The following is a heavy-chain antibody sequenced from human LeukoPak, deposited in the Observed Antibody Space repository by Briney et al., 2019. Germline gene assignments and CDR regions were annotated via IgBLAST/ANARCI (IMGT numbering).Heavy chain of an antibody. CDR1: GVSISTYY. CDR2: IYYSGTT. Sequence: SETLSLTCTVSGVSISTYYWSWIRQPPGKGLEWIGYIYYSGTTNYNPSLKSRVTISIDTSKNEFSLKLTSVTAADTAVYYCAREANYYGSGSYFEGTFDYWGQGSLVTVSS. D-gene: IGHD3-10*01. CDR3: AREANYYGSGSYFEGTFDY. J-gene: IGHJ4*02. V-gene: IGHV4-59*01.